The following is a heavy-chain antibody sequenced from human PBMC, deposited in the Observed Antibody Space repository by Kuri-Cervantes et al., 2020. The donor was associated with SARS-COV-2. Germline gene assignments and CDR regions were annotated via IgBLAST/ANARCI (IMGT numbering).Heavy chain of an antibody. D-gene: IGHD3-10*01. J-gene: IGHJ6*02. CDR2: FDSEDGET. CDR3: AADSRGSGSYHYGMDV. CDR1: GYTLTELA. V-gene: IGHV1-24*01. Sequence: ASVKVTCKVSGYTLTELAMHWVRQAPGKGREWMGGFDSEDGETIYAKKFQERVTITRDMSTSTAYMELSSLRSEDTAVYYCAADSRGSGSYHYGMDVWGQGTTVTVSS.